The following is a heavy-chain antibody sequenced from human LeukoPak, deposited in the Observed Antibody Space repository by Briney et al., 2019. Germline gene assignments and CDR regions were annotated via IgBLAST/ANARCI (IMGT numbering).Heavy chain of an antibody. D-gene: IGHD6-19*01. CDR3: ARGIAVAGSNHDAFDI. CDR2: IYSGGST. J-gene: IGHJ3*02. CDR1: GFTVSSNY. Sequence: GGSLRLSCAASGFTVSSNYMSWVRQAPGKGLEWVSVIYSGGSTYYADSVKGRFTISRDNSKNTLYLQMNRLRAEDTAVYYCARGIAVAGSNHDAFDIWGQGTMVTVSS. V-gene: IGHV3-53*01.